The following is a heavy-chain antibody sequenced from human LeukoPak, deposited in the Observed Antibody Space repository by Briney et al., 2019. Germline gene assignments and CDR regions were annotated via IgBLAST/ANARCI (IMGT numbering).Heavy chain of an antibody. J-gene: IGHJ3*02. V-gene: IGHV3-23*01. CDR3: ARDLVGTGAFDM. CDR2: SGSNT. CDR1: GFTFSSDA. D-gene: IGHD2-21*02. Sequence: GGSLRLSCAASGFTFSSDAMGWVRQASGKGLEWVSVSGSNTYYADSVKGRFTISRDNSKNTLSLQMNSLRVEDTAVYYCARDLVGTGAFDMWGQGTMVTVSS.